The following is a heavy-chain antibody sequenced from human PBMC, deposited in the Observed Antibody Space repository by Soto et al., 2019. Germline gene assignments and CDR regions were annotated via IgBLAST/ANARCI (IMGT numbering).Heavy chain of an antibody. CDR1: GDSVSSNSAA. Sequence: SQTLSLTCVISGDSVSSNSAAWNWIRQSPSRGLEWLGRTYYRSKWYNDYAVSVKSRITINPDTSKNQFSLQLNSVTPEDTAVYYFAREGYSSGWYDSYYFDYWGQGTLVTVSS. CDR2: TYYRSKWYN. CDR3: AREGYSSGWYDSYYFDY. V-gene: IGHV6-1*01. D-gene: IGHD6-19*01. J-gene: IGHJ4*02.